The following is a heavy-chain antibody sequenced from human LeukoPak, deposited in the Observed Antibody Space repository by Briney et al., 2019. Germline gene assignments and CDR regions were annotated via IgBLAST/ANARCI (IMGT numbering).Heavy chain of an antibody. CDR3: ARESGTERYFDY. J-gene: IGHJ4*02. CDR2: IYYSGST. CDR1: GGSISSSSYY. V-gene: IGHV4-39*02. Sequence: KASETLSLTCTVSGGSISSSSYYWGWIRQPPGKGLEWIGSIYYSGSTYYNPSLKSRVTISVDTSKNQFSLKLSSVTAADTAVYYCARESGTERYFDYWGQGTLVTVSS. D-gene: IGHD1-26*01.